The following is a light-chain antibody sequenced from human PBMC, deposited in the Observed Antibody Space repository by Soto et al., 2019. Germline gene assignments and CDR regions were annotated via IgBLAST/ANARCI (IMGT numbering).Light chain of an antibody. J-gene: IGKJ1*01. CDR2: GAF. Sequence: EIVLTQSPGTLSLSPGERATLSCRASPSVSSNFVAWYQQKPGQAPRLLISGAFNRATGVPDRFSGGGSGTDFTLTISRLEAEDFAVYYCQQYGSAPRTFGQGTKVDIK. CDR3: QQYGSAPRT. V-gene: IGKV3-20*01. CDR1: PSVSSNF.